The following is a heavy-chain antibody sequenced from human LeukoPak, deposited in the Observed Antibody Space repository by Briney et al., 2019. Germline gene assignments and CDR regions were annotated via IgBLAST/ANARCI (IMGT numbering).Heavy chain of an antibody. Sequence: PSETLSLTCTVSNGPKISFSWSWIRQPPGKRVEWIAYMLDTGGTHSNPLLKSRVTLSEDTSTNRISLTLDSVTAADTAVYYCARHFKSVGIYRQPFDLWGRGSLVTVSS. CDR1: NGPKISFS. D-gene: IGHD5-12*01. CDR3: ARHFKSVGIYRQPFDL. CDR2: MLDTGGT. J-gene: IGHJ4*02. V-gene: IGHV4-59*08.